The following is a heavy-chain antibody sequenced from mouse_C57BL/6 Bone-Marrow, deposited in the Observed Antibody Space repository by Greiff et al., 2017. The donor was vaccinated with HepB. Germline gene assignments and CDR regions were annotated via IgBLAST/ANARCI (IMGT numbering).Heavy chain of an antibody. CDR3: ARGGAYGNYVYWYFDV. CDR1: GFTFSSYA. CDR2: ISDGGSYT. Sequence: EVKLEESGGGLVKPGGSLKLSCAASGFTFSSYAMSWVRQTPEKRLEWVATISDGGSYTYYPDNVKGRFTISRDNAKNNLYLQMSHLKSEDTAMYYCARGGAYGNYVYWYFDVWGTGTTVTVSS. J-gene: IGHJ1*03. V-gene: IGHV5-4*03. D-gene: IGHD2-1*01.